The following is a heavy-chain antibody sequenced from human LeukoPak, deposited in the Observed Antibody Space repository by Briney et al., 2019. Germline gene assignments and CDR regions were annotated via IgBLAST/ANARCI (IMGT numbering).Heavy chain of an antibody. Sequence: GGSLRLSCAASGFTFSSYAMSWVRQAPGKGLEWVSAISGSGGSTYYADSVKGRFTISRDDSKNTLYLQMNSLRAEDTAVYYCAKHTDSSGYYFFDYWGQGTLVTVSS. CDR2: ISGSGGST. CDR3: AKHTDSSGYYFFDY. J-gene: IGHJ4*02. CDR1: GFTFSSYA. D-gene: IGHD3-22*01. V-gene: IGHV3-23*01.